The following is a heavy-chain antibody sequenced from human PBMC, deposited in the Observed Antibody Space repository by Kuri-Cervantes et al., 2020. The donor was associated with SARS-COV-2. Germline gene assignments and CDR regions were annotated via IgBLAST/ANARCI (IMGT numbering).Heavy chain of an antibody. Sequence: ETLSLTCAASGFTFSSYAMNWVRQAPGKGLQWVSAISSSGGSTFYTDSVKGRFTISRDNSKNTLYLQMNSLRAEDTAVYYCASAKRASYGDPYNDWGQGTLVTVSS. J-gene: IGHJ4*02. CDR2: ISSSGGST. CDR3: ASAKRASYGDPYND. D-gene: IGHD4-17*01. CDR1: GFTFSSYA. V-gene: IGHV3-23*01.